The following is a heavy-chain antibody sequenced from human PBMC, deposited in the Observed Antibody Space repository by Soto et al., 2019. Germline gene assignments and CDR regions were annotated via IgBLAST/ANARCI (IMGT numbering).Heavy chain of an antibody. CDR2: ISYDGSNK. CDR3: AKACGDGLLDGMDV. V-gene: IGHV3-30*18. CDR1: GFTFSSYG. D-gene: IGHD2-21*01. Sequence: GGSLRLSCAASGFTFSSYGMHRVRQAPGKGLEWVAVISYDGSNKYYADSVKGRFTISRDNSKNTLYLQMNSLRAEDTAVYYCAKACGDGLLDGMDVWGQGTTVTVSS. J-gene: IGHJ6*02.